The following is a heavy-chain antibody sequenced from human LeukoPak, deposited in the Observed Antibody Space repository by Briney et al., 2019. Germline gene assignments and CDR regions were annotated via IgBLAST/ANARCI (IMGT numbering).Heavy chain of an antibody. CDR2: ISYDGSNK. CDR1: GFTFSSYG. CDR3: AKYTAMVTEYYYYGMDV. Sequence: GGSLRLSCGASGFTFSSYGMHWVRQAPGKGLEWVAVISYDGSNKYYADSVKGRFTISRDNSKNTLYLQMNSLRAEDTAVYYCAKYTAMVTEYYYYGMDVWGQGTTVTVSS. J-gene: IGHJ6*02. D-gene: IGHD5-18*01. V-gene: IGHV3-30*18.